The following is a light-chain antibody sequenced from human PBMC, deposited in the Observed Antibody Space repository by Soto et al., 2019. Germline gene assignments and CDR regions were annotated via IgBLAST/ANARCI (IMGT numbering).Light chain of an antibody. CDR3: AAWDDSLSGRV. Sequence: QSVLTQPPSASGTPGQRLTISCSGSSPNIGSNYVYWYQQLPGTAPKLLIYSNNQRPSGVPDRFSGSKSGTSASLAISGLRSEDEADYYCAAWDDSLSGRVFGGGTQLTVL. J-gene: IGLJ3*02. CDR1: SPNIGSNY. V-gene: IGLV1-47*02. CDR2: SNN.